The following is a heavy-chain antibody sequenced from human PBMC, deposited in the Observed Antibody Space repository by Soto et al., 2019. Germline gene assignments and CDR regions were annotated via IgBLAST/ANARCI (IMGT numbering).Heavy chain of an antibody. J-gene: IGHJ6*02. CDR2: MSGSGGST. V-gene: IGHV3-23*01. CDR3: AKVMVRGFDYYYYGMDV. CDR1: GFTFSSYA. Sequence: EVQLLESGGGLVQPGGSLRLSCAASGFTFSSYAMSWVRQAPGKGLEWVSAMSGSGGSTYYADSVKGRFTISRDNSKNTLDLQMNSLRAEDTAVYYCAKVMVRGFDYYYYGMDVLGQGTTVTGSS. D-gene: IGHD3-10*01.